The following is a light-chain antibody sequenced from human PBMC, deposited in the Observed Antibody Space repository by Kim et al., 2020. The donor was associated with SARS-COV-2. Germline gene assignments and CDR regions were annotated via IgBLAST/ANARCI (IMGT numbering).Light chain of an antibody. V-gene: IGLV2-14*03. CDR2: DVT. J-gene: IGLJ3*02. CDR1: SSDVGAYDY. CDR3: SSYTSSITWV. Sequence: QSALTQPASVSGSPGQSITISCTGTSSDVGAYDYVSWYQHYPGKAPTLMIYDVTKRPSGVSNRFSGSKSGTTASLTISGLQAEDEADYYCSSYTSSITWVFGGGTQLTVL.